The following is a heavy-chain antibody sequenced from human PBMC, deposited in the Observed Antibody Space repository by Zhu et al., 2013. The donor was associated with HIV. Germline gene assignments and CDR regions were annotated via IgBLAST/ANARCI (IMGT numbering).Heavy chain of an antibody. D-gene: IGHD6-6*01. CDR2: MNPNSGYT. Sequence: QVQLVQSGAEVEKPGASVKVSCKAFGYTFMSYDINWVRLAPGQGLEWMGWMNPNSGYTGYAQKFKGRVTMTRNTPTSTAYMELSSLRSDDTAVYFCARGGSSTSSFDYWGQGTPGHRLL. J-gene: IGHJ4*02. V-gene: IGHV1-8*01. CDR3: ARGGSSTSSFDY. CDR1: GYTFMSYD.